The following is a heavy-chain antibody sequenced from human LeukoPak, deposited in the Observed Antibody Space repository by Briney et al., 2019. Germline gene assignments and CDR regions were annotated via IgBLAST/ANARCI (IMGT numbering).Heavy chain of an antibody. CDR1: GNSISSGYY. J-gene: IGHJ4*02. CDR2: IYHSGST. D-gene: IGHD6-13*01. CDR3: ARASSWYPDN. V-gene: IGHV4-38-2*01. Sequence: SETLSLTCAVTGNSISSGYYWGWIRQPPGKGLEWIGSIYHSGSTYYNPSLKSRVTISVDTSKNRFSLKLSSVTAADTAVYYCARASSWYPDNWGQGTLVTVSS.